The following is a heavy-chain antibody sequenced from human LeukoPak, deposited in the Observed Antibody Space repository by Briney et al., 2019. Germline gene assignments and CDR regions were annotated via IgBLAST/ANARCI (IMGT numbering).Heavy chain of an antibody. CDR3: AKDQGSLVGFDP. D-gene: IGHD2-15*01. CDR2: ISGSGGST. Sequence: GGSLRLSCAASGFTFSSYAMSWVRQAPEKGLEWVSAISGSGGSTYYADSVKGRFTISRDNSKNTLYLQMNSLRAEDTAVYYCAKDQGSLVGFDPWGQGTLVTVSS. V-gene: IGHV3-23*01. CDR1: GFTFSSYA. J-gene: IGHJ5*02.